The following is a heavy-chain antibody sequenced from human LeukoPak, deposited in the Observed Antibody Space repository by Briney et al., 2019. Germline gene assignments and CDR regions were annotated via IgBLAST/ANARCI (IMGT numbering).Heavy chain of an antibody. CDR3: ATDYTPGANCDY. CDR1: GYTLTELS. J-gene: IGHJ4*02. D-gene: IGHD7-27*01. CDR2: FDPEDGET. V-gene: IGHV1-24*01. Sequence: GASVKVSCKVSGYTLTELSMHWVRQAPGKGLEWMGGFDPEDGETAYAQKFQGRVTMTEDTSTDTAYMELSSLRSEDTAVYYCATDYTPGANCDYWGQGTLVTVSS.